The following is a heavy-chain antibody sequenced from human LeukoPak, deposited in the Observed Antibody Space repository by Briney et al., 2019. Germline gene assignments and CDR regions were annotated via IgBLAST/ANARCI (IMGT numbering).Heavy chain of an antibody. CDR2: IYYSGST. D-gene: IGHD6-6*01. CDR3: ATDQAGGQLV. V-gene: IGHV4-59*12. CDR1: GGSISSYY. Sequence: SETLSLTCTVSGGSISSYYWSWIRQPPGKGLEWIGYIYYSGSTNYNPSLKSRVTISVKTSKNQFSLKLSSVTAADTAVYYCATDQAGGQLVWGQGTQVTVSS. J-gene: IGHJ4*02.